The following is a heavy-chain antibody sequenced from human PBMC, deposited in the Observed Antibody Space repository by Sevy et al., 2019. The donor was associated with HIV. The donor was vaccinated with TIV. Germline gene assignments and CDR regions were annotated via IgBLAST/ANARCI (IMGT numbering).Heavy chain of an antibody. CDR2: IYPGDSDI. CDR1: GYTFTSYW. CDR3: TRCRGDGYNEFDY. J-gene: IGHJ4*02. V-gene: IGHV5-51*01. Sequence: GESLKISCKGFGYTFTSYWIGWVRQMPGKGLEWMGIIYPGDSDIRYSPSFQGQVTISADKSINTAFLQWSSLKASDTAIYYCTRCRGDGYNEFDYWGQGTLVTVSS. D-gene: IGHD3-10*01.